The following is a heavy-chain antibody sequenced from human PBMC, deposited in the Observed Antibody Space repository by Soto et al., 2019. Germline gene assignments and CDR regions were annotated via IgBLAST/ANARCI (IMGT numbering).Heavy chain of an antibody. Sequence: QVQLVQSGAEVKKPGSSVKVSCKASGGTFSSYAISWVRQAPGQGLEWMGGIIPIFGTANYAQKFQGRVTITADESTGTAYMEVSSLRSEDTAVYYCARGEGYYDSSGPASEYFQHWGQGTLVTVSS. CDR2: IIPIFGTA. V-gene: IGHV1-69*12. J-gene: IGHJ1*01. CDR1: GGTFSSYA. D-gene: IGHD3-22*01. CDR3: ARGEGYYDSSGPASEYFQH.